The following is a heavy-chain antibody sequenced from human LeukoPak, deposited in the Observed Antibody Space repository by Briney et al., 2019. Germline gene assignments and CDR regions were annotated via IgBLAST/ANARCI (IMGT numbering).Heavy chain of an antibody. CDR3: TRGYFDSSGHNSYAL. CDR2: IYLSGLSTSGST. V-gene: IGHV4-4*07. J-gene: IGHJ4*02. CDR1: GASLNNYH. D-gene: IGHD3-22*01. Sequence: SETLSLTCTVAGASLNNYHWTWIRQPAGKGLEWIGRIYLSGLSTSGSTNYNPSLSSRVTMSLDTSKKQFFLNLTSVTAADTAVYYCTRGYFDSSGHNSYALWGQGTLVTVYS.